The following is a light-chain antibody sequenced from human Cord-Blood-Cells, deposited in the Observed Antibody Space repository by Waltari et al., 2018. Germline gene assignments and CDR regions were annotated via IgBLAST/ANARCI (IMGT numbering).Light chain of an antibody. CDR2: DGS. CDR3: CSYAGSSTWV. J-gene: IGLJ3*02. V-gene: IGLV2-23*01. CDR1: TSDVGSSKL. Sequence: QSALTQPASVSGSPGQSLTTSCTGTTSDVGSSKLVFWYQQQRGKAPKLMIYDGSKRPSGVSNRFSGSKSGNTAALAISGLQAEDDADYYCCSYAGSSTWVFGGGTKLTVL.